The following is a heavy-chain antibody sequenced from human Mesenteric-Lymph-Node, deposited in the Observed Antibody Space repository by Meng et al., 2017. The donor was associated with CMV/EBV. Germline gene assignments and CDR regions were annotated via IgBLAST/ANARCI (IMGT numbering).Heavy chain of an antibody. Sequence: ASVKVSCKVSGYTLTELSMHWVRQATGQGLEWMGWMNPNSGNTGYAQKFQGRVTITRNTSISTAYMELSSLRSEDTAVYYCAKGAALAGGDYYYGMDVWGQGTTVTVSS. CDR3: AKGAALAGGDYYYGMDV. CDR1: GYTLTELS. V-gene: IGHV1-8*03. J-gene: IGHJ6*02. D-gene: IGHD2-8*02. CDR2: MNPNSGNT.